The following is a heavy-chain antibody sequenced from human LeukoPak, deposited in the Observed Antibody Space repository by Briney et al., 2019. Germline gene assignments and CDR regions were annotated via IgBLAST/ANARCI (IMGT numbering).Heavy chain of an antibody. J-gene: IGHJ6*03. CDR2: IYTSGST. D-gene: IGHD3-9*01. CDR3: ARGVNYYDILTGDYYYYMDV. Sequence: SETLSLTCTVSGGSISTYYWSWIRQPAGKGLEWIGRIYTSGSTNYNPSLKSRVTISVDTSKNQFSLKLSSVTAADTAVYYCARGVNYYDILTGDYYYYMDVWGKGTTVTISS. V-gene: IGHV4-4*07. CDR1: GGSISTYY.